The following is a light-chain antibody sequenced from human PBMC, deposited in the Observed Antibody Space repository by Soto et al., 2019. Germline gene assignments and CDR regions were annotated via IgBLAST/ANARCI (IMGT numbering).Light chain of an antibody. CDR2: FAS. V-gene: IGKV3-11*01. CDR1: HRVGSR. Sequence: EIVLTQSPATLSLSPGDRATLSCRASHRVGSRLAWYQQKPGQAPRLLVYFASDRATGVPDRFSGSGSGTDFTLTIDRLEPEDFALFYCQQRSSWPWTFGQGTRLEVK. J-gene: IGKJ1*01. CDR3: QQRSSWPWT.